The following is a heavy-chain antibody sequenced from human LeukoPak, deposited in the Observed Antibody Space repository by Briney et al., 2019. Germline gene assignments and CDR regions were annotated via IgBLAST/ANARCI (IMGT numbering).Heavy chain of an antibody. CDR1: AGSISSGSYY. J-gene: IGHJ4*02. Sequence: PSETLSLTCTVAAGSISSGSYYWRWLRHPAGKGLEWIGRIYTSGSTNYNPSLKSRVTISVDTSKNQFSLKLSSVTAADTAVYYCAREVYAIDYWGQGTLVTVAS. CDR3: AREVYAIDY. V-gene: IGHV4-61*02. D-gene: IGHD1-14*01. CDR2: IYTSGST.